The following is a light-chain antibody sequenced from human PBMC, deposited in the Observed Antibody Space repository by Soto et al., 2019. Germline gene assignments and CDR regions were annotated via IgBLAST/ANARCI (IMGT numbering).Light chain of an antibody. CDR2: NTN. J-gene: IGLJ2*01. V-gene: IGLV1-44*01. CDR3: ESWDDSLNGLV. Sequence: QSVLTQPPSASGTPGQRVTISCSGSSSNIGSKPVNWYQQLPGAAPKLLIHNTNQRPSGVPDRFSGSKSGTSASLAISGLQSDDEAHYYCESWDDSLNGLVFGGGTQLTVL. CDR1: SSNIGSKP.